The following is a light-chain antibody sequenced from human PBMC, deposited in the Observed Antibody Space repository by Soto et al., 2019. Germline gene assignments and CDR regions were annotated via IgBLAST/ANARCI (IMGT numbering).Light chain of an antibody. CDR3: HQYGTAPLT. Sequence: EIVLTQSPGTLSLSPGERATLSCRASQSISTSSLAWYRQKPGQAPRLLIYGAFNRATGIPGRFSGSGSGTDFTLTISRLEPEDFSVYYCHQYGTAPLTFGPGTKVDI. CDR1: QSISTSS. CDR2: GAF. V-gene: IGKV3-20*01. J-gene: IGKJ3*01.